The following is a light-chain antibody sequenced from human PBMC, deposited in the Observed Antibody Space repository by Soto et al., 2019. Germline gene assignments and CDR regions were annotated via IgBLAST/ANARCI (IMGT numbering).Light chain of an antibody. CDR3: QQYSHSPKT. J-gene: IGKJ1*01. CDR1: ERIYSAY. Sequence: VLTQSPGAVSLSRGERAPLSCRASERIYSAYLGWYQQKPGQAPRLLIYGTSSRATGIPDRFSGSGSGTDFTLTISSLEPEDFAVYYCQQYSHSPKTFGQGTKVDIK. CDR2: GTS. V-gene: IGKV3-20*01.